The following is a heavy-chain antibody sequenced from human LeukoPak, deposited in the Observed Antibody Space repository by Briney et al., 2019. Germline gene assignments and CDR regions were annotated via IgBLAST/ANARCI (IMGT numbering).Heavy chain of an antibody. J-gene: IGHJ4*02. D-gene: IGHD6-19*01. V-gene: IGHV4-59*12. CDR3: AGERGEEYSSGWYKTNYFYN. CDR2: GDYSGGT. Sequence: SETLSLTCTVSGGSISSYYWSWIRQPPGKGLEWIASGDYSGGTYYNPSLESRVAISADMSKNQISLKLTSVTGADTAVYYCAGERGEEYSSGWYKTNYFYNWGQGIRVTVSS. CDR1: GGSISSYY.